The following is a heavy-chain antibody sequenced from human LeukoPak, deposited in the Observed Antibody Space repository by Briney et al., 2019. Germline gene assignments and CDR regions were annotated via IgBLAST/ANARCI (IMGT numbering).Heavy chain of an antibody. CDR2: IYSGGST. D-gene: IGHD3-10*01. CDR3: ARESRGAFDP. J-gene: IGHJ5*02. Sequence: PGGSLRLSCAASGFTVSSNYMSWVRQAPGKGLEWVSVIYSGGSTYYADSVKGRFTIPRDNSKNTLYPQMNSLRAEDTAVYYCARESRGAFDPWGQGTLVTVSS. CDR1: GFTVSSNY. V-gene: IGHV3-53*01.